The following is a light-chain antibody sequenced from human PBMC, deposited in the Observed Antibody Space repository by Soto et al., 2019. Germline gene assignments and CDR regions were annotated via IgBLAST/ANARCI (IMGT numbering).Light chain of an antibody. V-gene: IGKV3-11*01. Sequence: EIVLTQSPATLSLSPGERATLSCRASQSVSSYLAWYQQKPGQAPRLLIYDASNRATGIPARFSGSGSGTGFTLTISSLEPEDFAVYYCQQRSKTFGGGTKVDIK. CDR2: DAS. CDR3: QQRSKT. CDR1: QSVSSY. J-gene: IGKJ4*01.